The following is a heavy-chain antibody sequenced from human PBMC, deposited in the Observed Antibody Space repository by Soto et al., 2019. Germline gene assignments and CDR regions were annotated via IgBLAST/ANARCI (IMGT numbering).Heavy chain of an antibody. CDR1: GFTLSSYS. J-gene: IGHJ4*02. D-gene: IGHD3-3*01. Sequence: EVQLVESGGGLVQPGGSLKLSCAASGFTLSSYSWNWARQAPGKGLEGVSYISSSGSTISYADSVRGRFTISRDNAKNSLYLQMNSLRDEDTAVYYCARAGYRSVDYWGQGTLVTVSS. CDR3: ARAGYRSVDY. V-gene: IGHV3-48*02. CDR2: ISSSGSTI.